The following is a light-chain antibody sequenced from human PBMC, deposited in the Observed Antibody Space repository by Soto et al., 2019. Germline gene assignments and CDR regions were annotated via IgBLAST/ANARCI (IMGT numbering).Light chain of an antibody. CDR2: AAS. V-gene: IGKV1-6*01. CDR1: QAIGND. J-gene: IGKJ3*01. Sequence: AIQMTQSPSSLSASVGDRVTITCRSSQAIGNDLGWYQQKPGKAPKLLIYAASSLQIRVPSRFSGSGSGTAFTLTISSLQPEDFATYYCLQEHNYPFTFGPGTTVDL. CDR3: LQEHNYPFT.